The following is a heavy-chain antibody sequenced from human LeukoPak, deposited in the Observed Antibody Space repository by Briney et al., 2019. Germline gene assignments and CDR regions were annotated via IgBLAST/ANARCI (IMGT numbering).Heavy chain of an antibody. D-gene: IGHD1-14*01. CDR1: GFTFDDYA. V-gene: IGHV3-9*01. Sequence: GRSLRLSCAASGFTFDDYAMHWVRQAPGKGLEWVSGISWNSGSIGYADSVKGRFTISRDNAKNSLYLQMNSLRAEDTALYYCAKQPAGRVSGFDYWGQGTLVTVSS. CDR2: ISWNSGSI. CDR3: AKQPAGRVSGFDY. J-gene: IGHJ4*02.